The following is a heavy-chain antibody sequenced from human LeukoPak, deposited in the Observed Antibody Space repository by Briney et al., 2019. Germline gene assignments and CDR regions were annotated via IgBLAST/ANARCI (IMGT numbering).Heavy chain of an antibody. CDR2: INSDGRST. CDR3: ARGVPLTVTRARDY. CDR1: GFTFSSYW. J-gene: IGHJ4*02. Sequence: GGSLRLSCAASGFTFSSYWMHWVRQAPGKGLVWVSRINSDGRSTSYADSVKGRFTISRDNAKNTLYLQMNSLRAEDTAVYYCARGVPLTVTRARDYWGQGTLVTVSS. D-gene: IGHD4-17*01. V-gene: IGHV3-74*01.